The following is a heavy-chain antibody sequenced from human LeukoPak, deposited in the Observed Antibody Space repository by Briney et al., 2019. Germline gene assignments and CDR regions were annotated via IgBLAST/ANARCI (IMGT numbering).Heavy chain of an antibody. J-gene: IGHJ4*02. Sequence: SETLSLTCTVSGDSISSTNYYWGWIRQPPGKGLEWIGTIFNNGGTYYNPSLRSRVTISINTSNNQFSLNLTSVTAADTAVYYCARRFSLWFGAFFDYWGQGTLVTVSS. V-gene: IGHV4-39*01. CDR2: IFNNGGT. D-gene: IGHD3-10*01. CDR3: ARRFSLWFGAFFDY. CDR1: GDSISSTNYY.